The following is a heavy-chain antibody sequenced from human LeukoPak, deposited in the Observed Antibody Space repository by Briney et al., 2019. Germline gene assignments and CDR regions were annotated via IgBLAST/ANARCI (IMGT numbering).Heavy chain of an antibody. Sequence: GGSLRLSCAASGFTFSSYAMTWVRQAPGKGLEWVSGISGSGGATYYADSVKGRFTISRDNSKNTLYLQMNSLRAEDTAVYYCAKEVYSSLDYWGQGTLVTVSS. V-gene: IGHV3-23*01. D-gene: IGHD6-13*01. J-gene: IGHJ4*02. CDR2: ISGSGGAT. CDR3: AKEVYSSLDY. CDR1: GFTFSSYA.